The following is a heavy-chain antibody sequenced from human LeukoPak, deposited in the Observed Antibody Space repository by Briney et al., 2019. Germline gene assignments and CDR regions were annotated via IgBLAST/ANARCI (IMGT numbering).Heavy chain of an antibody. J-gene: IGHJ4*02. CDR3: ARERGSRSLDF. V-gene: IGHV3-7*03. CDR2: IKQDGSEK. D-gene: IGHD3-10*01. CDR1: GFTFSSYW. Sequence: PGGSLRLSCATTGFTFSSYWMSWVRQAPGKGLEWVANIKQDGSEKNEVDSVKGRFTISRDNAKNPLYLQMNSLRAEDTAVYYCARERGSRSLDFWGQGTLVTVSS.